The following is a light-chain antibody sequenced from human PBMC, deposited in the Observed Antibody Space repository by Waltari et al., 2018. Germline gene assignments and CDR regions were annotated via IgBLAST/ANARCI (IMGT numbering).Light chain of an antibody. CDR3: CSYAGSYTFV. V-gene: IGLV2-11*01. J-gene: IGLJ1*01. Sequence: QSALTQPRSVSGSPGQSVTISCTGTSSDVGGYKYVSWYQQQPGKAPKLMLYDVSKRPSGVPDRFPGSKAGNTASLTISGLQAEDEADYSCCSYAGSYTFVFGTGTKVTVL. CDR1: SSDVGGYKY. CDR2: DVS.